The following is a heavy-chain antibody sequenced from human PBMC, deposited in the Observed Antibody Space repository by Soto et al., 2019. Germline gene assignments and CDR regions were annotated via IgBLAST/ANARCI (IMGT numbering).Heavy chain of an antibody. V-gene: IGHV3-15*07. CDR2: IKSKTDGGTT. D-gene: IGHD6-19*01. Sequence: GGSLRLSCAASGFTFSNAWMNWVRQAPGKGLEWVGRIKSKTDGGTTDYAAPVKGRFTISRDDSKNTLYLQMNSLKTEDTAVYYCTADGIAVAGHYYYYGMDVWGQGTTVTVSS. J-gene: IGHJ6*02. CDR1: GFTFSNAW. CDR3: TADGIAVAGHYYYYGMDV.